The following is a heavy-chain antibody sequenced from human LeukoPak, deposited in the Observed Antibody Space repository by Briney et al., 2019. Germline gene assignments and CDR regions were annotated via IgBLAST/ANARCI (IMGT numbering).Heavy chain of an antibody. CDR2: ISSSSSTI. D-gene: IGHD5-12*01. J-gene: IGHJ4*02. CDR3: AREWAIVALDY. V-gene: IGHV3-48*01. Sequence: PGGSLRLSCAASGVIFSSYSMNWVRQAPGKGLEWVSYISSSSSTIYYADSVKGRFTISRDNAKNSLYLQMNSLRAEDTAVYYCAREWAIVALDYWGQGTLVTVSS. CDR1: GVIFSSYS.